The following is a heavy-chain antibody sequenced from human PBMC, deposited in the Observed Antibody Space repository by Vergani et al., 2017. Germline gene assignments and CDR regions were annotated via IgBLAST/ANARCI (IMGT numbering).Heavy chain of an antibody. CDR2: MYHSGST. J-gene: IGHJ5*02. CDR1: GGSMSGYY. V-gene: IGHV4-59*01. D-gene: IGHD3-10*01. Sequence: QAQLQESGPGLVKPSETLSLTCSVSGGSMSGYYWSWIRQPPGKELEWIGYMYHSGSTNYNPPLETRVTISGDTSKNQFSLKLNSVTAADTAVYYCGRVADFYGLGSRLLDLWGQGILVTVSS. CDR3: GRVADFYGLGSRLLDL.